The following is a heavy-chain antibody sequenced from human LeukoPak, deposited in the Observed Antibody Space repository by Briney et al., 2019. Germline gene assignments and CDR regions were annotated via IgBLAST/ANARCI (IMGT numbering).Heavy chain of an antibody. CDR1: GGSISSYY. D-gene: IGHD5-18*01. CDR2: IYYSGST. Sequence: SETLSLTCTVSGGSISSYYWSWIRQPPGKGLEWIGYIYYSGSTNYNPYLKSRVTISVDTSKNQFSLKLSSVTAADTAVYYCARSASSGYSYGYGVAFDIWGQGTMVTVSS. V-gene: IGHV4-59*08. J-gene: IGHJ3*02. CDR3: ARSASSGYSYGYGVAFDI.